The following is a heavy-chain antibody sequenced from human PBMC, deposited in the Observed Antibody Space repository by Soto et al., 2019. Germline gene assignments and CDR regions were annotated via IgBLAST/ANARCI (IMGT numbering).Heavy chain of an antibody. CDR1: GGSISSYY. CDR3: ARRYGYYFDY. Sequence: SETLSLTCTVSGGSISSYYWSWIRQPPGKGLEWIGYIYYSGNTNYNPSLKSRVTISVDTSKNQFSLKLSSVTAADTAVYYCARRYGYYFDYWGQGTLVTVSS. J-gene: IGHJ4*02. D-gene: IGHD4-17*01. V-gene: IGHV4-59*08. CDR2: IYYSGNT.